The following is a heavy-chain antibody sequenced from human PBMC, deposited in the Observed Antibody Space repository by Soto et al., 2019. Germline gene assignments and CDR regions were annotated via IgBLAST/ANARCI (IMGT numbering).Heavy chain of an antibody. CDR3: ASPLATTPLHY. V-gene: IGHV3-33*01. J-gene: IGHJ4*02. Sequence: PGGSLRPSCAASGFTFSSYGMHWVRQAPGKGLEWVAVIWYDGSNKYYADSVKGRFTISRDNSKNTLYLQMNSLRAEDTAVYYCASPLATTPLHYWGQGTLVTVSS. CDR2: IWYDGSNK. D-gene: IGHD1-26*01. CDR1: GFTFSSYG.